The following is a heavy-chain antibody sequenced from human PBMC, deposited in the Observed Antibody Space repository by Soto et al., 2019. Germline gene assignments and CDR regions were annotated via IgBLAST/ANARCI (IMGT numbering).Heavy chain of an antibody. Sequence: SLRLSCAASGFTFSSYGMHWVRQAPGKGLEWVAVISYDGSNKYYADSVKGRFTISRDNSKNTLYLQMNSLRAEDTAVYYCAKDRLIVVVPAAHNYYYGMDVWGQGTTVTVSS. J-gene: IGHJ6*02. CDR3: AKDRLIVVVPAAHNYYYGMDV. D-gene: IGHD2-2*01. V-gene: IGHV3-30*18. CDR1: GFTFSSYG. CDR2: ISYDGSNK.